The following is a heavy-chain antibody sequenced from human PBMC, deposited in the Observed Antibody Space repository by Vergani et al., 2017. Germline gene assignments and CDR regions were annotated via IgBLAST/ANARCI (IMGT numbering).Heavy chain of an antibody. CDR1: GYTFTSYG. CDR2: ISAYNGNT. V-gene: IGHV1-18*01. D-gene: IGHD6-13*01. CDR3: ARDHGTGRTAVTDGDY. Sequence: QVQLVQSGAEVKKPGASVKISCKASGYTFTSYGISWVRQAPGQGLEWMGWISAYNGNTNYAQKLQGRVTMTTDTSTSTAYMELRSLRSGDTAVYYCARDHGTGRTAVTDGDYWGQGTLVSVCS. J-gene: IGHJ4*02.